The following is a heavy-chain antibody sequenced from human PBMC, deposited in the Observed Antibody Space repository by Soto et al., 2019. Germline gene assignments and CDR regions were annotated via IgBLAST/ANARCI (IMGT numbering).Heavy chain of an antibody. CDR3: AKDPCSSWDCKYFEY. V-gene: IGHV3-23*01. J-gene: IGHJ4*02. D-gene: IGHD6-13*01. Sequence: EVQLLESGGDLVQPGGSLRLSCAASGFSFSTYAMNWVRQTPGKGLERVSGISATDGSTHYADSVRGRFTSSRDNSKNTLYLQMNSLRAEDTSLYCWAKDPCSSWDCKYFEYWGQGTLVTVSS. CDR1: GFSFSTYA. CDR2: ISATDGST.